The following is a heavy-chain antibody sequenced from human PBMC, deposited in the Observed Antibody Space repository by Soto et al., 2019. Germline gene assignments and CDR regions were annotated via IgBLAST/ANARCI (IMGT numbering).Heavy chain of an antibody. CDR1: GGSISSGGYS. V-gene: IGHV4-30-2*01. CDR3: ARGSYDILTGYCYFDY. CDR2: IYHSGST. J-gene: IGHJ4*01. D-gene: IGHD3-9*01. Sequence: SETLSLTCAVSGGSISSGGYSWSWIRQPPGKGLEWIGYIYHSGSTYYNPSLKSRVTISVDRSKNQFSLKLSSVTAADTAVYYCARGSYDILTGYCYFDYWGQGTLVIVSS.